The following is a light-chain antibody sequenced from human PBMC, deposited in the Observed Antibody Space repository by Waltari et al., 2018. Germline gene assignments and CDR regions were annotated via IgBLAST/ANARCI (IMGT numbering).Light chain of an antibody. V-gene: IGKV3-20*01. Sequence: EVVLTQYPGTLSLSPGDRATLSCRASQSSGRYIGWYQRRPCQAPRLLIYAASTRATGIPDRFSGSGCGTDFSLTIDRLEPEDFAVYYCQNHERLPATFGQGTRVEIK. CDR1: QSSGRY. J-gene: IGKJ1*01. CDR3: QNHERLPAT. CDR2: AAS.